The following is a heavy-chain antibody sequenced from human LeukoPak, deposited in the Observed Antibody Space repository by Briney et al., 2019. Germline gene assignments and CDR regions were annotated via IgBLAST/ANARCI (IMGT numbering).Heavy chain of an antibody. CDR1: GYTFTGYY. CDR2: INPHSGGT. CDR3: ARDDPYGDYSP. J-gene: IGHJ5*02. V-gene: IGHV1-2*02. D-gene: IGHD4-17*01. Sequence: ASVKVSCKPSGYTFTGYYIQWVRQAPGQGLEWMGWINPHSGGTNYAPKFQGRVSMTRDTSISTAYMELSRLRSDDTAVYYCARDDPYGDYSPWGQGTLVTVSS.